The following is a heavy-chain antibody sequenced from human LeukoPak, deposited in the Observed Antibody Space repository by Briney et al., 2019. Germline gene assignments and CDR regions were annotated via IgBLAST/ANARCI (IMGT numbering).Heavy chain of an antibody. V-gene: IGHV3-23*01. CDR1: GFTFSSYS. CDR3: AKHSTGVEC. D-gene: IGHD3-10*01. Sequence: GGSLRLSCAASGFTFSSYSMNWVRQAPGKGLEWVSVISGSGGSTYYADSVKGRFTISRDNSKNTLYLQMNSLRAEDTAVYYCAKHSTGVECWGRGTLVTVSS. J-gene: IGHJ2*01. CDR2: ISGSGGST.